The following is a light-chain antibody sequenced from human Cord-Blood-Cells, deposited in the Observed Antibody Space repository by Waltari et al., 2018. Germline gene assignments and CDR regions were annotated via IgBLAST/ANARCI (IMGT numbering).Light chain of an antibody. CDR1: SSDLCGYTL. CDR3: SSYTSSSTYVV. Sequence: QSALPQPASVAGSPGQPITISCTGTSSDLCGYTLVPWYQQHPGKAPKLIIYDVSNRPSGVSHRFSGYKSGNTASLTIYGLQAEDEAEYYCSSYTSSSTYVVFGGGTKLTVL. V-gene: IGLV2-14*01. CDR2: DVS. J-gene: IGLJ2*01.